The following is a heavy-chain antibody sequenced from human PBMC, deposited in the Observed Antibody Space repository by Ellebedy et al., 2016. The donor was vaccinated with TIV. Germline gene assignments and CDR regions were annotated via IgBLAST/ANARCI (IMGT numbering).Heavy chain of an antibody. V-gene: IGHV4-34*01. J-gene: IGHJ2*01. CDR2: INHSVST. Sequence: SQTLSLTCAVYGGSFSGYYWSWIRQPPGKGLEWIGEINHSVSTNYNPSLKSRVTISVDTSKNQFSLKLSSVTAADTAVYYCAESVVTPQYWYFDLWGRGTLVTVSS. CDR1: GGSFSGYY. CDR3: AESVVTPQYWYFDL. D-gene: IGHD4-23*01.